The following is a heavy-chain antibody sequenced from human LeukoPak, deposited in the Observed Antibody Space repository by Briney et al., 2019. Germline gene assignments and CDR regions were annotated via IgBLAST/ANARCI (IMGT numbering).Heavy chain of an antibody. CDR1: VYHFTGYH. V-gene: IGHV1-2*02. Sequence: ASVKVSCKASVYHFTGYHVHWVRQAPGQGLEWMGRISTDSGDADIAQKFQGRVTMTRDTSISTAYMELSRLTSDDSAVYYCAGLGSTVKGRIDPWGQGTSVTVSS. D-gene: IGHD5/OR15-5a*01. CDR2: ISTDSGDA. J-gene: IGHJ5*02. CDR3: AGLGSTVKGRIDP.